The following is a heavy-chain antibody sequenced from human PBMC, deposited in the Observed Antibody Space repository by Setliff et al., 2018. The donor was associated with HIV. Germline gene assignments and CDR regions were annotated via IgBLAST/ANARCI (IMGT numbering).Heavy chain of an antibody. J-gene: IGHJ6*03. V-gene: IGHV1-69-2*01. CDR3: ATNREQLTMTYYYYYMDV. CDR1: GYTFTDYY. CDR2: VDPEDGET. Sequence: ASVKVSCKASGYTFTDYYMHWVRQAPGKGLEWMGRVDPEDGETIYAEKFQGRVTITADTSTSTAYMELSSLRSEDTAVYYCATNREQLTMTYYYYYMDVWGKGTTVTVS. D-gene: IGHD6-13*01.